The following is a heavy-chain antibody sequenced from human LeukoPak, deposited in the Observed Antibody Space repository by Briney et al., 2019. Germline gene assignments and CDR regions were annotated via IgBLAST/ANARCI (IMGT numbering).Heavy chain of an antibody. CDR2: INHSGST. CDR3: ARGFYGYSSSWYDY. J-gene: IGHJ4*02. V-gene: IGHV4-39*07. CDR1: GGSISSSSYY. D-gene: IGHD6-13*01. Sequence: SETLSLTCTVSGGSISSSSYYWGWIRQPPGKGLEWIGEINHSGSTNYNPSLKSRVTISVDTSKNQFSLKLSSVTAADTAVYYCARGFYGYSSSWYDYWGQGTLVTVSS.